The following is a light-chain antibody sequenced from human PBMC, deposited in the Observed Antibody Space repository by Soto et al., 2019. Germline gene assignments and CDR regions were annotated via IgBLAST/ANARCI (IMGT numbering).Light chain of an antibody. V-gene: IGKV3-20*01. CDR1: QSVTSTH. CDR3: QQYGSSGT. Sequence: EFVMTQSPATLSVSPGERATLSCRASQSVTSTHLAWYQQKPGQAPRLLIYAASSRATGIPDRFSGSGSGTDFTLTISRLEPEDFAVYYCQQYGSSGTFGQGTKVDI. CDR2: AAS. J-gene: IGKJ1*01.